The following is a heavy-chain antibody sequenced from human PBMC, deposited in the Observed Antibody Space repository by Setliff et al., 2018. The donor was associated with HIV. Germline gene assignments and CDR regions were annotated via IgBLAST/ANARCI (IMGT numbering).Heavy chain of an antibody. V-gene: IGHV1-18*01. CDR3: VREGGAIFGVVIEGPAFDI. J-gene: IGHJ3*02. CDR1: GYTFSTYS. D-gene: IGHD3-3*01. CDR2: ISPYNGNT. Sequence: ASVKVSCKASGYTFSTYSISWVRQAPGQGLEWLGWISPYNGNTKYAEKFQGRVTMTTDTSTSTAYMDLRSLRSDDRAVYFCVREGGAIFGVVIEGPAFDIWGQGTMVTVSS.